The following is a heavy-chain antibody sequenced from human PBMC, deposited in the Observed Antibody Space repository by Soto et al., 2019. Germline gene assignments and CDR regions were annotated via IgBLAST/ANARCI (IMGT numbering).Heavy chain of an antibody. CDR2: IIPIFGTA. Sequence: QVQLVQSGAEVKKPGSSVKVSCKASGGTFSSYAISWVRQAPGQGLEWMGGIIPIFGTANYAQKFQGRVTTTADEATSTAYVELSSLRSEDTAVYYCARAIAGCSGGRCDSDYYYYGMDFWGQGTTVTVSS. J-gene: IGHJ6*02. CDR3: ARAIAGCSGGRCDSDYYYYGMDF. CDR1: GGTFSSYA. V-gene: IGHV1-69*01. D-gene: IGHD2-15*01.